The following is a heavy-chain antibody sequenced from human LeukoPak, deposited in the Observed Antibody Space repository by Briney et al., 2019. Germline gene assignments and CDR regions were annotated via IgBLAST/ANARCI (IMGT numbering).Heavy chain of an antibody. CDR1: GFTFSSYA. CDR2: ISYDGSNK. Sequence: GGSLRLSCAASGFTFSSYAMHWVRQAPGKGLEWVAVISYDGSNKYYADSVKGRFTISRDNAKNTLYLQMNSLGAEDTAVYYCGSLVDSSFYYMDVWGKGTTVTVSS. CDR3: GSLVDSSFYYMDV. J-gene: IGHJ6*03. V-gene: IGHV3-30*04. D-gene: IGHD3-22*01.